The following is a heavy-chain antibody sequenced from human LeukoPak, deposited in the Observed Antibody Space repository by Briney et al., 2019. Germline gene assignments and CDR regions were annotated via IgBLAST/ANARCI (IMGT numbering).Heavy chain of an antibody. D-gene: IGHD4-23*01. Sequence: PSETLSLTCTVSGGSISSYYWSWIRQPAGKGLEWIGRIYASGSTNYNPSLKSRVTISVDTSKNQFSLKLSSVTAADTAVYYCARGLRWGDYGGNSRGWFDPWGQGTLVTVSS. CDR2: IYASGST. CDR1: GGSISSYY. CDR3: ARGLRWGDYGGNSRGWFDP. V-gene: IGHV4-4*07. J-gene: IGHJ5*02.